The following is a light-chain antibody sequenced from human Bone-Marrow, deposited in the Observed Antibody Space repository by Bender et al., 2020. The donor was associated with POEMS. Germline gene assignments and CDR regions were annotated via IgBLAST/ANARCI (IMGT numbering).Light chain of an antibody. J-gene: IGLJ1*01. CDR3: QAWDSSTATV. Sequence: SYELTQPPSVSVSPGQTARITCSGDTLPKAYAYWYQQKPGQSPVLVIYHDNKRPSGIPERFSGSNSGNTATLTISGTQAMDEADYYCQAWDSSTATVFGTGTKVTVL. CDR1: TLPKAY. CDR2: HDN. V-gene: IGLV3-1*01.